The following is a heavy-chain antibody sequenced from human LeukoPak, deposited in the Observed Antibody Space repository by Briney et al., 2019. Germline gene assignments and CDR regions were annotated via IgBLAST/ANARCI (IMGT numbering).Heavy chain of an antibody. CDR3: ARGLGEGYPDY. CDR1: GGSFSGFF. D-gene: IGHD5-24*01. Sequence: SETLSLTCAVHGGSFSGFFWTWMRQPPGKGPEWIGEINQSRGTNYNPSLKSRANISKDPSKNQFSLKLSSVTAADAAVYYFARGLGEGYPDYWGQGTLVTVSS. J-gene: IGHJ4*02. V-gene: IGHV4-34*01. CDR2: INQSRGT.